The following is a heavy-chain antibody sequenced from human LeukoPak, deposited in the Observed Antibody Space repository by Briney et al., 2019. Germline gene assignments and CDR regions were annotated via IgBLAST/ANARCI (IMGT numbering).Heavy chain of an antibody. CDR3: AREGGLRAFDI. D-gene: IGHD6-25*01. Sequence: SETLSLTCTVSGGSISSYYWSWIRQPPGKGLEWIGYIYYSGSTNYNPSLKSRVTISVDTSKNQFSLKLSSVTAADTAVYYCAREGGLRAFDIWGQGTMVTVSS. V-gene: IGHV4-59*01. CDR2: IYYSGST. CDR1: GGSISSYY. J-gene: IGHJ3*02.